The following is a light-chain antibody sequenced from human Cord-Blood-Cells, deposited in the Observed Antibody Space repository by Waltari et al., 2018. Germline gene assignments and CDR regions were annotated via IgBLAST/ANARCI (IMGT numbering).Light chain of an antibody. Sequence: EIVMTQSPATLSVSPGERATLSCRASQSVSSNLAWYQQKPDQAPRLLIYGASTRATGIPARFSGSGSGTEFTLTISSLQPEDFATYYCQQSYSTRYTFGQGTKLEIK. CDR2: GAS. CDR1: QSVSSN. V-gene: IGKV3-15*01. CDR3: QQSYSTRYT. J-gene: IGKJ2*01.